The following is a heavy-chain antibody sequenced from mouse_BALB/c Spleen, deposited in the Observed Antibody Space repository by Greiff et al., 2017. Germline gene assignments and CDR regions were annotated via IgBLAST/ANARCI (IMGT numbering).Heavy chain of an antibody. CDR3: ARNDGYYDY. V-gene: IGHV1-19*01. CDR2: VNPYNGGT. CDR1: GYTFTDYY. J-gene: IGHJ2*01. Sequence: VQLQQSGPELVKPGASVKMSCKASGYTFTDYYMDWVKQSHGESFEWIGRVNPYNGGTSYNQKFKGKATLTVDKSSSTAYMELNSLTSEDSAVYYCARNDGYYDYWGQGTTLTVSS. D-gene: IGHD2-3*01.